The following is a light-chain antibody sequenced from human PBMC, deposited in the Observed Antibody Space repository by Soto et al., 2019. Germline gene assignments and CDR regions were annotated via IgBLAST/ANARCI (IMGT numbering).Light chain of an antibody. J-gene: IGLJ1*01. CDR1: SRDIGTSNL. CDR3: SSFTGISTSLFV. Sequence: QSVLTQPASVSGSPGQSITISCTGSSRDIGTSNLVSWYQQYPGKAPKLIIYEVTKRPSGISYRFSGSKSGNTASLTISGLQPEDEATYYCSSFTGISTSLFVFGTGTKVTVL. CDR2: EVT. V-gene: IGLV2-23*02.